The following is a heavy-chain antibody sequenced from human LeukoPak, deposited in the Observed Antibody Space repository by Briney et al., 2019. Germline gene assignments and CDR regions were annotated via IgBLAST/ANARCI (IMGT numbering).Heavy chain of an antibody. CDR3: TTDQGAIVVVPAGDWAETR. CDR2: IKSKTDGGTT. D-gene: IGHD2-2*01. J-gene: IGHJ4*02. CDR1: GFTFSNAW. V-gene: IGHV3-15*01. Sequence: GGSPRLSCAASGFTFSNAWMSWVRQAPGKGLEWVGRIKSKTDGGTTDYAAPVKGRFTISRDDSKNTLYLQMNSLKTEDTAVYYRTTDQGAIVVVPAGDWAETRWGQGTLVTVSS.